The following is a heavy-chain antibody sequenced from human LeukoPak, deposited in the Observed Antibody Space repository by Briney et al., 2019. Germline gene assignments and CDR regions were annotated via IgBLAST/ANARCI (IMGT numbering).Heavy chain of an antibody. Sequence: SETLSLTCTVSGYSITSAYYWGWIRQPPGKGLEWIGSFFLKGSTNYNPSLKSRVTISVDTSKNQFSLKLSSVTAADTAVYYCARRGWFFGGYCSGGSCYPFDYWGQGTLVTVSS. J-gene: IGHJ4*02. CDR1: GYSITSAYY. D-gene: IGHD2-15*01. CDR3: ARRGWFFGGYCSGGSCYPFDY. CDR2: FFLKGST. V-gene: IGHV4-38-2*02.